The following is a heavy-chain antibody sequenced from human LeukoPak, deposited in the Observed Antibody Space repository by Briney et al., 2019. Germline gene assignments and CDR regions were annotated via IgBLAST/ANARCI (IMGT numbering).Heavy chain of an antibody. CDR2: ISSTSTHI. Sequence: GESLTLSCAASGFTFSRYTVNWLPQAPGKGLVGFSSISSTSTHIYYADSVTARFTISRDNAKNSLYLQMNSLSADDTALYYCARGEGIAAAGASQREQEHYFDYWGQGTLLTVSS. D-gene: IGHD6-13*01. CDR1: GFTFSRYT. V-gene: IGHV3-21*01. J-gene: IGHJ4*02. CDR3: ARGEGIAAAGASQREQEHYFDY.